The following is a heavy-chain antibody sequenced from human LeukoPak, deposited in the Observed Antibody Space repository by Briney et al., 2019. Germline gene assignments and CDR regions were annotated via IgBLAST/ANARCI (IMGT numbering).Heavy chain of an antibody. D-gene: IGHD3-10*01. J-gene: IGHJ4*02. CDR1: GFTFSSYG. CDR2: IGGRDGST. CDR3: AKGHYYGSGSLDY. Sequence: GGSLRLSCAASGFTFSSYGMSWVRQAPGKGLEWVSAIGGRDGSTYYADSVKGRFTISRDNCKNTLYVQMNSLRAGDTAVYYCAKGHYYGSGSLDYWGQGTLVTVSS. V-gene: IGHV3-23*01.